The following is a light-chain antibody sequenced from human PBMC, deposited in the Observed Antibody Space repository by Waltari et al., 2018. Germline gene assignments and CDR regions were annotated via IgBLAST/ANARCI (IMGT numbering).Light chain of an antibody. CDR2: EVS. CDR3: SSYAGSNNAV. CDR1: SSDVGGYDY. Sequence: QSALTQPPSASGSPGQSTPISCTGTSSDVGGYDYVSWYQQHPGKAPKLMIYEVSKRPSGVPDRFSGSKSGNTASLTVSGLQAEDEADYYCSSYAGSNNAVFGGGTHLTVL. V-gene: IGLV2-8*01. J-gene: IGLJ7*01.